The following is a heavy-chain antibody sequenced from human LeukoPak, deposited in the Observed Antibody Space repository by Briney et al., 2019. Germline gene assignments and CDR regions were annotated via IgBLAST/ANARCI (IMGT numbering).Heavy chain of an antibody. Sequence: ASVKVSCKASGYTFTSYGISWVRQAPGQGLEWMGCISSYNGNTNYAQKLQGRVTMTTDTSTSTAYMELRSLRSDDTAVYYCAREFCSSTSCRPYYFDYWGQGTLVTVSS. CDR2: ISSYNGNT. CDR3: AREFCSSTSCRPYYFDY. CDR1: GYTFTSYG. D-gene: IGHD2-2*01. V-gene: IGHV1-18*01. J-gene: IGHJ4*02.